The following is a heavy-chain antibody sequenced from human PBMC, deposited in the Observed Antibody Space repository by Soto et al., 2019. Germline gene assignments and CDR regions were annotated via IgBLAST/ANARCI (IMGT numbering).Heavy chain of an antibody. Sequence: GGSLRLSCAASGFTFSSYGMHWVRQAPGKGLEWVAVIWYDGSNKYYADSVKGRFTISRDNSKNTLYLQMNSLGAEDTAVYYCARDSVVTSYYYYGMDVWGQGTTVTVSS. CDR2: IWYDGSNK. J-gene: IGHJ6*02. CDR3: ARDSVVTSYYYYGMDV. D-gene: IGHD2-15*01. CDR1: GFTFSSYG. V-gene: IGHV3-33*01.